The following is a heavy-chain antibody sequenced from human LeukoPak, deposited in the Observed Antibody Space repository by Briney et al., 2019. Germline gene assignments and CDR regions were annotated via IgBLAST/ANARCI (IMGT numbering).Heavy chain of an antibody. V-gene: IGHV3-21*01. CDR1: GFTFSAFG. D-gene: IGHD3-10*01. Sequence: GGSLRLSCAASGFTFSAFGINWVRQAPGKGLEWVSSIRSSSTYIYYADSVKGRFTISRDNAKNSLYLQINSLRAEDTAVYYCAREGDYSGSGSYYSHYFDYWDQGTLVTVSS. J-gene: IGHJ4*02. CDR3: AREGDYSGSGSYYSHYFDY. CDR2: IRSSSTYI.